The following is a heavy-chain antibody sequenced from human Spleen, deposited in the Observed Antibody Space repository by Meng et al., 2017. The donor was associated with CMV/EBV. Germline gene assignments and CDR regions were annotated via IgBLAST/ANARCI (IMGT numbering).Heavy chain of an antibody. CDR3: ARDAGHYDIWSGDWEYYYGMDV. CDR1: GFTFSSYW. V-gene: IGHV3-74*01. D-gene: IGHD3-3*01. Sequence: GESLKISCAASGFTFSSYWMHWVRQAPGKGLVWVARINSDGSSTNYADSVKGRFTISRDNAKNTLYLQMNSLRAEDTAVYYCARDAGHYDIWSGDWEYYYGMDVWGQGTTVTVSS. J-gene: IGHJ6*02. CDR2: INSDGSST.